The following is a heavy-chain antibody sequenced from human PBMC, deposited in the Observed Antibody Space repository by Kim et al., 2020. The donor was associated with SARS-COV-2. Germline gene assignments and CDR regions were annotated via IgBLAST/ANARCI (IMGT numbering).Heavy chain of an antibody. J-gene: IGHJ4*02. CDR1: GFTFSSYG. CDR2: IYFDGSQK. CDR3: AGDRAAINY. Sequence: GGSLRLSCAASGFTFSSYGMHWVRQAPRKGLEWLAVIYFDGSQKYYADSVEGRFTISRDNSKNTLYLHMNSLGPEDTAVYYCAGDRAAINYWGQGTLVT. V-gene: IGHV3-33*01. D-gene: IGHD6-25*01.